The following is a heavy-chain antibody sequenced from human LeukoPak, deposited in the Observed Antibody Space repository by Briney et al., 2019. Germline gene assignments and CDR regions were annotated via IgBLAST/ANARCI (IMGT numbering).Heavy chain of an antibody. CDR3: ARDLKMGYSSGRYSWGTGSSNDY. D-gene: IGHD6-19*01. CDR1: GYTFTSYD. V-gene: IGHV1-8*01. CDR2: MNTNSGNT. J-gene: IGHJ4*02. Sequence: ASVKVSCKASGYTFTSYDINWVRQATGQGLEWMGWMNTNSGNTGYAQKFQGRVTMTRNTSISTAYMELSSLRSEDTAVYYCARDLKMGYSSGRYSWGTGSSNDYWGQGTLVTVSS.